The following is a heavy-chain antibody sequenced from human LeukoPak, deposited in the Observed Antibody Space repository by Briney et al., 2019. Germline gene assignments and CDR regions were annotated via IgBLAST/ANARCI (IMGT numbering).Heavy chain of an antibody. CDR1: GYTFTSYY. CDR3: ARGMRTGYSSSWANSEFDP. CDR2: INPSGGST. V-gene: IGHV1-46*01. D-gene: IGHD6-13*01. J-gene: IGHJ5*02. Sequence: ASVKVSCKASGYTFTSYYMHWVRQAPGQGLEWMGIINPSGGSTSYAQKFQGRVTMTRDMSTSTVYMELSSLRSEDTAVYYCARGMRTGYSSSWANSEFDPWGQGTLVTVSS.